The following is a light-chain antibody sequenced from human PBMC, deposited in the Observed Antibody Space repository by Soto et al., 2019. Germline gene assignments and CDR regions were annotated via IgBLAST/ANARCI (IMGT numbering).Light chain of an antibody. CDR2: EVS. CDR1: SSDVGAYKY. CDR3: SSFTGSSTLVV. J-gene: IGLJ2*01. V-gene: IGLV2-14*01. Sequence: QSALAQPASVSGSPGQSITISCTGTSSDVGAYKYVSWYQHHPGKAPKLMIYEVSNRPLGVSNRFSGSKSGDTASLTISGLQAEDEADYYCSSFTGSSTLVVFGGGTQLTVL.